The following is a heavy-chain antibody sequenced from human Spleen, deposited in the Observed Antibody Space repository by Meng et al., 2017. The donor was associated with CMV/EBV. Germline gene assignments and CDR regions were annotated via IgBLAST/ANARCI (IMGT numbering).Heavy chain of an antibody. CDR2: ISGSGGST. D-gene: IGHD6-13*01. Sequence: GGSLRLSCAASGFTFSSYALSWVRQAPGKGMEWVSAISGSGGSTYYADSVKGRFTISRDNSKSTLYLQMNSLRAEDTAVYDCAKDLSWGGCWSQWGQGTRVTVSS. CDR3: AKDLSWGGCWSQ. CDR1: GFTFSSYA. J-gene: IGHJ4*02. V-gene: IGHV3-23*01.